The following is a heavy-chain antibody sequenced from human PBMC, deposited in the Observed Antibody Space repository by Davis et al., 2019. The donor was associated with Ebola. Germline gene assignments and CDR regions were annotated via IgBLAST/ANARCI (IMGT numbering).Heavy chain of an antibody. J-gene: IGHJ6*02. CDR3: ARKILLYSGFYTYYGVGV. CDR2: INHSGTT. CDR1: GGSLRGHY. V-gene: IGHV4-34*01. D-gene: IGHD5-12*01. Sequence: SETLSLTCAVYGGSLRGHYWSWFRQPPGKGLEWIGEINHSGTTNYDPSLKSRVTISVDTSKNQFSLNLRSVTAADTALYYCARKILLYSGFYTYYGVGVWGHGTTVTVSS.